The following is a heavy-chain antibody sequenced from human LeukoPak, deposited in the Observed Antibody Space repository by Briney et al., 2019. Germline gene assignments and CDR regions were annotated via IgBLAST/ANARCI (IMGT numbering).Heavy chain of an antibody. Sequence: PGGSLRLSCAASGFTFSSYWMHWVRQAPGKGLAWVSRINSDGSSTNYADSVKGRFTISRDNAKNTLYLQMDSLRAEDTAVYYCARGMTVRRNALDYWGQGTPVTVSS. CDR3: ARGMTVRRNALDY. D-gene: IGHD2-21*02. J-gene: IGHJ4*02. CDR2: INSDGSST. CDR1: GFTFSSYW. V-gene: IGHV3-74*01.